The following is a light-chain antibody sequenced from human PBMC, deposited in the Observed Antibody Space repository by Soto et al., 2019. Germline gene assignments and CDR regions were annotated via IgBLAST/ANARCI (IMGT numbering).Light chain of an antibody. CDR3: LQDYNYPLT. Sequence: AIQMTQSPSSLSASVGDRVTITCRASQGIRYDLGWYQQKPGEAPKLLIYAASSSQSGVPSRFSGSGSGTDFTLTISSLQPEDFATYFCLQDYNYPLTFGGGTKVDI. CDR2: AAS. V-gene: IGKV1-6*01. CDR1: QGIRYD. J-gene: IGKJ4*01.